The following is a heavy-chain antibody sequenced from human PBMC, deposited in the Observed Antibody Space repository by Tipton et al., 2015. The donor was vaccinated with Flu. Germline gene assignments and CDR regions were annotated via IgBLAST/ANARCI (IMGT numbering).Heavy chain of an antibody. CDR2: INPNSGGT. CDR1: GYTFTGYY. D-gene: IGHD1-14*01. V-gene: IGHV1-2*02. CDR3: ARAAGNRDGAYNGFDP. Sequence: QVQLVQSGAEVKKPGASVKVSCKASGYTFTGYYMHWVRQAPGQGLEWMGWINPNSGGTNYAQKFQGRVTMTRDTSFSPAYMELSRRRSDDTAVYYCARAAGNRDGAYNGFDPWGQGTLVTVSS. J-gene: IGHJ5*02.